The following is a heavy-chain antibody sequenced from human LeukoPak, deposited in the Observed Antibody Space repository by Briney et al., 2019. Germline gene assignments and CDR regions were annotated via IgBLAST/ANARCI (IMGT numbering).Heavy chain of an antibody. CDR3: ARWVVAATPVSLDY. D-gene: IGHD2-15*01. CDR1: GYTFTSYG. J-gene: IGHJ4*02. Sequence: ASVKVSCKASGYTFTSYGISWVRQAPGQGLEWMGWISAYNGNTNYALKLQGRVTMTTDTSTSTAYMELRSLRSDDTAVYYCARWVVAATPVSLDYWGQGTLVTVSS. V-gene: IGHV1-18*01. CDR2: ISAYNGNT.